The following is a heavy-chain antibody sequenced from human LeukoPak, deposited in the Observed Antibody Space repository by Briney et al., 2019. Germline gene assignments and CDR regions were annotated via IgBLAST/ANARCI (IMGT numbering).Heavy chain of an antibody. J-gene: IGHJ4*02. D-gene: IGHD3-22*01. CDR2: ISYDGSNK. V-gene: IGHV3-30-3*01. CDR3: ARPRDSSDYYYTSPFDY. Sequence: GGSLRLSCAASGFAFSSHAMHWVRQAPGRGLGWVAVISYDGSNKYYADSVEGRFTISRDNSKNTLYLQMNSLRAEDTAVYYCARPRDSSDYYYTSPFDYWGQGTLVTVSS. CDR1: GFAFSSHA.